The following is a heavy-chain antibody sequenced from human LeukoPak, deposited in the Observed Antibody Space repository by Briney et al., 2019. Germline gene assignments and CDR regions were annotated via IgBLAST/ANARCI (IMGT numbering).Heavy chain of an antibody. D-gene: IGHD1-26*01. Sequence: ASVKVSCKASGYTFTSYAMHWVRQAPGQRLEWMGWINAGNGNTKYSQKLQGRVTMTTDTSTSTAYMELRSLRYDDTAVYYCARDGRFAAYEPDYWGQGTLVTVSS. V-gene: IGHV1-3*01. J-gene: IGHJ4*02. CDR3: ARDGRFAAYEPDY. CDR2: INAGNGNT. CDR1: GYTFTSYA.